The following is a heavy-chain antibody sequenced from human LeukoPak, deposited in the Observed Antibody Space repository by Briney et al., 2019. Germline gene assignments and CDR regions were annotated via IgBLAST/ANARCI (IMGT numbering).Heavy chain of an antibody. D-gene: IGHD3-16*02. CDR1: RFTFSDYY. V-gene: IGHV3-11*01. CDR3: ARASTPYDYVWGSYRPDAFDI. CDR2: ISTTSSTI. Sequence: GRTLRLSCAASRFTFSDYYISWIRQSPGTELKSGSYISTTSSTIYYADSVKGRFSISRDKAKTSLYLQMRRLRAEDTAVYYCARASTPYDYVWGSYRPDAFDIWGQGTMVTVSS. J-gene: IGHJ3*02.